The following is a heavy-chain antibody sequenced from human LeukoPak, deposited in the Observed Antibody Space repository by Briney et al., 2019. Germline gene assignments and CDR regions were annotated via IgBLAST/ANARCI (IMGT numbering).Heavy chain of an antibody. CDR2: ISYDGSNK. Sequence: GGSLRLSCAASGFTFSSYGMHWVRQAPGKGLEWVAVISYDGSNKYYADSVKGRFTISRDNSKNTLYLQMNSLRAEDTAVYYCARGLDYWAREPWSPSPQ. CDR1: GFTFSSYG. J-gene: IGHJ4*02. D-gene: IGHD3/OR15-3a*01. V-gene: IGHV3-30*03. CDR3: ARGLDY.